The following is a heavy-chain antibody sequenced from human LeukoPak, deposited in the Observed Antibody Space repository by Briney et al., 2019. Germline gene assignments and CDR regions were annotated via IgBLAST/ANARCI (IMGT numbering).Heavy chain of an antibody. J-gene: IGHJ3*02. CDR3: ARGGYSGPYVFDI. CDR1: GGSISSSNW. D-gene: IGHD5-12*01. Sequence: SETLSLTCAVPGGSISSSNWWSWVRQPPGKGLEWIGEVFHSGSTNYNPSLKSRVTISVDKSKNQFSLKLSSVTAADTAVYYCARGGYSGPYVFDIWGQGTMVTVSS. V-gene: IGHV4-4*02. CDR2: VFHSGST.